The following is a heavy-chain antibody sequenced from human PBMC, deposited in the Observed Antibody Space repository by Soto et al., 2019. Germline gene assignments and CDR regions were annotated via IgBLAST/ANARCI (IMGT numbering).Heavy chain of an antibody. J-gene: IGHJ4*02. CDR3: AKDLSADDSSFDC. V-gene: IGHV3-23*01. D-gene: IGHD6-13*01. CDR1: GFTFTSFA. CDR2: ISGSGVSA. Sequence: LRLSCAASGFTFTSFAMTWVRQAPGKGLEWVSSISGSGVSAFYADSVKGRLTISRDNSKNTLYLQMNSPRADDTAVYYCAKDLSADDSSFDCWGQGTLVTVSS.